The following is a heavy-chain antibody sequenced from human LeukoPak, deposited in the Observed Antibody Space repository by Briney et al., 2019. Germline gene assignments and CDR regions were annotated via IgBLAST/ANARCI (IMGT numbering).Heavy chain of an antibody. D-gene: IGHD2-2*01. J-gene: IGHJ6*02. CDR3: ASDIVVVPASPYGMDV. V-gene: IGHV3-74*01. CDR2: INSDGSST. Sequence: GGSLRLSCAASGFTFSSYWMHWVRQAPGKGLVWVSRINSDGSSTRYADSVKGRFTISRANAKNTLYLQMNSLRAEDTAVYYCASDIVVVPASPYGMDVWGQGTTVTVSS. CDR1: GFTFSSYW.